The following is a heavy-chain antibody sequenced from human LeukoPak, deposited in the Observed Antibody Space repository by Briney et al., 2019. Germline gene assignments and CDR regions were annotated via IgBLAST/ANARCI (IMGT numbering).Heavy chain of an antibody. D-gene: IGHD3-22*01. CDR3: ARVDFEGTYYDSSGYRLDY. V-gene: IGHV1-69*04. J-gene: IGHJ4*02. Sequence: ASVTVSCKASGGTFISYAMSWVRQAPGQGLEWMGRIIPILGIANYAQKFQGRVTITADKSTSTAYMELSSLRSEDTAVYYCARVDFEGTYYDSSGYRLDYWGQGTLVTVSS. CDR1: GGTFISYA. CDR2: IIPILGIA.